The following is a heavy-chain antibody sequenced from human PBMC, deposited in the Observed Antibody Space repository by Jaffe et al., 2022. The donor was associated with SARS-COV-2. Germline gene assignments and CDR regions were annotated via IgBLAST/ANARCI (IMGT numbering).Heavy chain of an antibody. CDR3: ARDSGRRDGYNWGLKY. Sequence: QVQLVESGGGVVQPGRSLRLSCAASGFTFSSYGMHWVRQAPGKGLEWVAVIWYDGSNKYYADSVKGRFTISRDNSKNTLYLQMNSLRAEDTAVYYCARDSGRRDGYNWGLKYWGQGTLVTVSS. CDR1: GFTFSSYG. D-gene: IGHD5-12*01. CDR2: IWYDGSNK. V-gene: IGHV3-33*01. J-gene: IGHJ4*02.